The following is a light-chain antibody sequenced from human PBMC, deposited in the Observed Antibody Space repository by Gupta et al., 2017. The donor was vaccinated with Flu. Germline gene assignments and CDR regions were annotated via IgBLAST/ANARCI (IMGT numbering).Light chain of an antibody. CDR2: SNN. V-gene: IGLV1-44*01. J-gene: IGLJ2*01. CDR1: SSNIGSNT. CDR3: AAWDDSLNGMV. Sequence: QSVLTQPPSASGTPGQRVTISCSGSSSNIGSNTVNWYQHLPGTAPKLLIYSNNHRPSGVPDRFSGSKSGTSASLAISGLQSEDEADYYCAAWDDSLNGMVFGGGTKLTVL.